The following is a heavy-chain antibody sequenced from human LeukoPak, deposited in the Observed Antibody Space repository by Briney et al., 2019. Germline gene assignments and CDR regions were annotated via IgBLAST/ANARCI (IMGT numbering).Heavy chain of an antibody. J-gene: IGHJ5*01. V-gene: IGHV1-69*06. CDR1: GYTFTSYA. CDR2: IIPIFGTA. Sequence: ASVKVSCKASGYTFTSYAISWVRQAPGQGLEWMGGIIPIFGTANYAQKFQGRVTITADKSTSTAYMELSSLGSEDTAVYYCARGGKYGCSGGSCYADSWGQGTLVTVSS. CDR3: ARGGKYGCSGGSCYADS. D-gene: IGHD2-15*01.